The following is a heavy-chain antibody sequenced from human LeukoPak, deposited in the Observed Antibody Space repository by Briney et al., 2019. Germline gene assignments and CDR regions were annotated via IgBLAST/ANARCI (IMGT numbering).Heavy chain of an antibody. CDR2: INPNSGGT. J-gene: IGHJ4*02. D-gene: IGHD3-9*01. Sequence: ASVKVSCKASGYTFTGYYMHWVRQAPGQGLEWMGWINPNSGGTNYAQKFQGRVTMTRDTSISTAYTELSRLRSDDTTVYYCARDDVLTGYYEDYWGQGTLVTVSS. CDR3: ARDDVLTGYYEDY. V-gene: IGHV1-2*02. CDR1: GYTFTGYY.